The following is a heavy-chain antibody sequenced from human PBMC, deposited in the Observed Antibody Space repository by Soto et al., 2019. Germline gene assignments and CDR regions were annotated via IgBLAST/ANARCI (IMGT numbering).Heavy chain of an antibody. CDR3: ATPVSPTGITIFGVVPRPINYYYYGMDV. CDR1: GYTLTELS. J-gene: IGHJ6*02. Sequence: GASVKVSCKVSGYTLTELSMHWVRQAPGKGLEWMGGFDPEDGETIYAQKFQGRVTMTEDTSTDTAYMELSSLRSEDTAVYYCATPVSPTGITIFGVVPRPINYYYYGMDVWGQGTTVTV. CDR2: FDPEDGET. D-gene: IGHD3-3*01. V-gene: IGHV1-24*01.